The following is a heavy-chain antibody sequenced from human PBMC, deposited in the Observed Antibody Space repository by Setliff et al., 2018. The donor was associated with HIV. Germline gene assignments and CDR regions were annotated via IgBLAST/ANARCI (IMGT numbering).Heavy chain of an antibody. CDR2: IYHSGSI. Sequence: LSLTCAVSGGSISSNWWSWVRQSPGKGLEWIGEIYHSGSIHYNPSLQSRVTISVDKSKSQFSLKLNSVTAADTAVYYCGGNGYYSIDYWGQGTLVTVSS. CDR3: GGNGYYSIDY. J-gene: IGHJ4*02. CDR1: GGSISSNW. D-gene: IGHD3-22*01. V-gene: IGHV4-4*02.